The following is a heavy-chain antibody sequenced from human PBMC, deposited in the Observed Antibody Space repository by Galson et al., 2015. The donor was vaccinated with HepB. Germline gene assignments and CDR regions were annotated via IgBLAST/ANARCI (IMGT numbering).Heavy chain of an antibody. V-gene: IGHV3-74*01. CDR3: ARFKRYGSGSYGFDY. CDR1: GFTFSSYW. J-gene: IGHJ4*02. D-gene: IGHD3-10*01. CDR2: INSDGSST. Sequence: SLRLSCAASGFTFSSYWMHWVRQAPGKGLVWVSRINSDGSSTSYADSVKGRFTISRDNAKNTLYLQMNSLRAEDTAVYYCARFKRYGSGSYGFDYWGQGTLVTVSS.